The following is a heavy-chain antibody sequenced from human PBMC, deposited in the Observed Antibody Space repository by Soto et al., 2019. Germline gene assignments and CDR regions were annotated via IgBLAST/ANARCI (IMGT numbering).Heavy chain of an antibody. CDR2: IDPSDSYT. CDR3: ARSSDIVVVPAAFEPAEYYYYGMDV. D-gene: IGHD2-2*01. CDR1: GYSFTSYW. V-gene: IGHV5-10-1*01. Sequence: GESLKISCKGSGYSFTSYWISWVRQMPGKGLEWMGRIDPSDSYTNYSPSFQGHVTTSADKSISTAYLQWSSLKASDTAMYYCARSSDIVVVPAAFEPAEYYYYGMDVWGQGTTVTVSS. J-gene: IGHJ6*02.